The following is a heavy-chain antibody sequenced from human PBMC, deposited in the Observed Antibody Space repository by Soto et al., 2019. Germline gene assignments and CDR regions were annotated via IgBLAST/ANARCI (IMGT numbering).Heavy chain of an antibody. Sequence: PGGSLRLSCAVSGFSFNSYTMNWVRQAPGKGLEWVPSISSSSSYIYIADSVKGRFTISRDNAKNSLYLQMNSLRAEDTAMYYCARGVLVGAPGLRFDSWGPGTLVTVSS. V-gene: IGHV3-21*01. CDR1: GFSFNSYT. J-gene: IGHJ4*02. CDR2: ISSSSSYI. D-gene: IGHD1-26*01. CDR3: ARGVLVGAPGLRFDS.